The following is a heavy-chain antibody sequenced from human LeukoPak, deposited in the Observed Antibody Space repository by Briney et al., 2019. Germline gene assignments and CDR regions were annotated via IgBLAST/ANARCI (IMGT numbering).Heavy chain of an antibody. CDR3: ARIGYRSSSFDY. J-gene: IGHJ4*02. CDR2: IKQDGSEI. D-gene: IGHD6-6*01. V-gene: IGHV3-7*01. CDR1: GFTFNNYW. Sequence: GGSLRLSCAASGFTFNNYWMSWVRQAPGKGLEWVANIKQDGSEIDSVDSVKGRLTTSRDNAKNSLYLQMNSLRVEDTAVYFCARIGYRSSSFDYWGRGTLVTVSS.